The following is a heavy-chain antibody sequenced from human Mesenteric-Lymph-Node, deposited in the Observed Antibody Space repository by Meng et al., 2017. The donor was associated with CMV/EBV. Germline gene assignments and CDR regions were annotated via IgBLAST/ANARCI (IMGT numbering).Heavy chain of an antibody. V-gene: IGHV3-11*04. D-gene: IGHD2-15*01. CDR2: ISSSGSSI. CDR3: ARDGGYYSSDY. J-gene: IGHJ4*02. Sequence: GESLKISCAASGFIFGDYYMSWIRQGPGGGLEWVSSISSSGSSIYYADSVKGRFTISRDNAKNSLYLQMNGLRAEDTAVYYCARDGGYYSSDYWGQGTLVTVSS. CDR1: GFIFGDYY.